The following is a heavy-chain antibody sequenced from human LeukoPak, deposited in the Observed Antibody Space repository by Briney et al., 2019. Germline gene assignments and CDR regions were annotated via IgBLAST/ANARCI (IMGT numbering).Heavy chain of an antibody. D-gene: IGHD4-17*01. CDR2: INHSGST. Sequence: SETLSLTCAVYGGSFSGYYWSWIRQPPGKGLEWIGEINHSGSTNYNPSLKSRVTISVDTSKNQFSLKLSSVTAADTAVYYCARPQDYGDGAFDIWGQGTMVTVSS. CDR3: ARPQDYGDGAFDI. CDR1: GGSFSGYY. V-gene: IGHV4-34*01. J-gene: IGHJ3*02.